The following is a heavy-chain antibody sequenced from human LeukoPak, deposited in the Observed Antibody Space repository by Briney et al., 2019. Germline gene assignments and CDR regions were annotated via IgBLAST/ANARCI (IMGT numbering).Heavy chain of an antibody. Sequence: APVKVSCRDSGYPFPSYYLPWVRQALGQGFEWLGLINPSGGSTSYAQKFKGRVTMTRDTSTSTVYMELSSLRSEDTAVYYCARGFLPAGWYGDYWGQGTLVTVSS. V-gene: IGHV1-46*01. CDR2: INPSGGST. CDR1: GYPFPSYY. CDR3: ARGFLPAGWYGDY. J-gene: IGHJ4*02. D-gene: IGHD6-19*01.